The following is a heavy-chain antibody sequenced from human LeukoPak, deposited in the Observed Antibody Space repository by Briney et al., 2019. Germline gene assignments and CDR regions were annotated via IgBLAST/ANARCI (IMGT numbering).Heavy chain of an antibody. CDR3: VSRLVPGLS. CDR2: IKGNGSKN. Sequence: PGGSLSLSCAASGCTFSECWMNWVRQPPGKGLEWVAKIKGNGSKNNYVDPVKRRFTISRDEAKNSVYLQMNSLRADDTAVYYCVSRLVPGLSWGQGILVIVSS. D-gene: IGHD3-16*01. V-gene: IGHV3-7*01. CDR1: GCTFSECW. J-gene: IGHJ4*02.